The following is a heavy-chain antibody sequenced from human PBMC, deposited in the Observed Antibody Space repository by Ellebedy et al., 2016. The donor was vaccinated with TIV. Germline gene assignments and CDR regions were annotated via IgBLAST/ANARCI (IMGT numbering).Heavy chain of an antibody. CDR3: ARDRGTSWVEFDY. CDR1: GFTFSSYS. Sequence: GESLKISCTASGFTFSSYSMTWVRQAPGKGLEWISYISSGISIYYADSVKGRLAISRDNARSSLYLQMNSLSAEDTAVYYCARDRGTSWVEFDYWGQGTLVTVSS. V-gene: IGHV3-48*04. D-gene: IGHD6-13*01. CDR2: ISSGISI. J-gene: IGHJ4*02.